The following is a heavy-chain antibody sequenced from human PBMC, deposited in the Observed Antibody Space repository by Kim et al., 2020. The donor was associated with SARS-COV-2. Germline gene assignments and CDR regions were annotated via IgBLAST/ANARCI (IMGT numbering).Heavy chain of an antibody. CDR2: INHSGST. V-gene: IGHV4-34*01. CDR3: ARGPPSLTIFGVANLNYYYGMDV. Sequence: SETLSLTCAVYGGSFSGYYWSWIRQPPGKGLEWIGEINHSGSTNYNPSLKSRVTISVDTSKNQFSLKLSSVTAADTAVYYCARGPPSLTIFGVANLNYYYGMDVWGQGTTVTVSS. J-gene: IGHJ6*02. D-gene: IGHD3-3*01. CDR1: GGSFSGYY.